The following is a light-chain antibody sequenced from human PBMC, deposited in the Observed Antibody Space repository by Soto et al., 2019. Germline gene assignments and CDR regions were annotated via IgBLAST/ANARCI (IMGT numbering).Light chain of an antibody. CDR3: SSYTSSSTYV. CDR2: EVS. Sequence: QSALTQPASVSGSPGQSITISCTGTSSDVGGYNYVSWYQQNPGKAPKLMIYEVSNRPSGVSNRFSGSKSGNTASLTISGLRAEDEADYYCSSYTSSSTYVFGTGTKVTVL. J-gene: IGLJ1*01. V-gene: IGLV2-14*01. CDR1: SSDVGGYNY.